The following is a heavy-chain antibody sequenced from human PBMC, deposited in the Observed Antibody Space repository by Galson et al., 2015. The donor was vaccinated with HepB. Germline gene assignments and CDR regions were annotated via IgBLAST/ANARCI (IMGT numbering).Heavy chain of an antibody. D-gene: IGHD2-2*01. CDR3: ARDLHCSSTSCSDY. J-gene: IGHJ4*02. V-gene: IGHV3-30*03. CDR2: ISYDGSNK. CDR1: GFTFSSYG. Sequence: SLRLSCAASGFTFSSYGMHWVRQAPGKGLEWVAVISYDGSNKYYADSVKGRFTISRDNSKNTLYLQMNSLRAEDTAVYYCARDLHCSSTSCSDYWGQGTLVTVSS.